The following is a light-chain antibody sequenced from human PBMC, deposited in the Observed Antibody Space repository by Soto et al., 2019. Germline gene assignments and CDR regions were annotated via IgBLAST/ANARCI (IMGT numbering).Light chain of an antibody. CDR1: SSNIGKNY. V-gene: IGLV1-51*01. J-gene: IGLJ3*02. CDR3: GTWDSSLSAGV. CDR2: DND. Sequence: QSVLTQPPSVSAAPGQKVTISCSGSSSNIGKNYVSWYQQLPGTAPKLLIYDNDKRPSGIPDRFTGSKSATSATLGITGLQTGDEADYYCGTWDSSLSAGVFGGGTKLTVL.